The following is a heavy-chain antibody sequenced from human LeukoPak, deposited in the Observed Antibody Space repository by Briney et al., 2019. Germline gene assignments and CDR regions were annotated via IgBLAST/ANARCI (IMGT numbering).Heavy chain of an antibody. CDR2: INHSGNT. CDR1: GGSFSGHY. CDR3: ASGTSTYYELYF. V-gene: IGHV4-34*01. Sequence: SETLSLTCAVYGGSFSGHYWSWIRQPPGKGLEWIGEINHSGNTNYNPSLKSRLTMSVDTSNNQFSLKLMSVTAADTAVYYCASGTSTYYELYFWGQGTLVTVSS. D-gene: IGHD3-3*01. J-gene: IGHJ4*02.